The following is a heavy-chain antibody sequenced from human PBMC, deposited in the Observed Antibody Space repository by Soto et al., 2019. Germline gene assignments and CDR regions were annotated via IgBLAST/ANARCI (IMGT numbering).Heavy chain of an antibody. V-gene: IGHV3-21*01. CDR1: GFAFNNYG. CDR2: ISKSDYT. Sequence: GGALRLSCTVSGFAFNNYGINWVRQAPGKGLEWVSSISKSDYTYYSDSVKGRFAISRDNAKSSVSLQMNTLRVEDTAVYYCAREDSIIIPAVSDFWGQGTLVTVSS. CDR3: AREDSIIIPAVSDF. D-gene: IGHD2-2*01. J-gene: IGHJ4*02.